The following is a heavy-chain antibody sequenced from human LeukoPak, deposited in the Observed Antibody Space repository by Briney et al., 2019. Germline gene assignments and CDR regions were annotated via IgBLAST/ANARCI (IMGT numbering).Heavy chain of an antibody. Sequence: VASVKVSCKASGYTFTGYYMHGVRQAPGQGLEWMGRINHNSGGTNYAQKFQGRVTMTRDTSISTAYMELSRLRSDDTAVYYCARDLAAAGFDYWGQGTLVTVSS. CDR2: INHNSGGT. CDR1: GYTFTGYY. V-gene: IGHV1-2*06. J-gene: IGHJ4*02. CDR3: ARDLAAAGFDY. D-gene: IGHD6-13*01.